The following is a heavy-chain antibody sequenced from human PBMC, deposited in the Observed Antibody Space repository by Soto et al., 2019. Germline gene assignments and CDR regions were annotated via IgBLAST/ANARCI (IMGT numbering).Heavy chain of an antibody. D-gene: IGHD2-15*01. Sequence: QVQLVESGGGLVKPGGSLRLSCAASGFTFSDYYMSWIRQAPGKGLEWVSYISSSGNTIYYADSVKGRFTISRDNAKNSLYLQMNSLRAEDTAVYYCATERVVAAFFSMRLDYWGQGTLVTVSS. CDR1: GFTFSDYY. CDR2: ISSSGNTI. V-gene: IGHV3-11*01. CDR3: ATERVVAAFFSMRLDY. J-gene: IGHJ4*02.